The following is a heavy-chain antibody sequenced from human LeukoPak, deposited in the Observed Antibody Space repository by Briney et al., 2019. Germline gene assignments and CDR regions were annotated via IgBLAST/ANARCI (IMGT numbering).Heavy chain of an antibody. CDR3: AKVGVETNYGDPYYFDY. D-gene: IGHD4-17*01. Sequence: GGSLRLSCAASGFTFSSFAMSWVRQAAGKGLEWVSMISATGGSTYYADSVKGRFTISRDNSKNTLYLQMNRLRAEDTAAYYCAKVGVETNYGDPYYFDYWGQGTLVTVSS. V-gene: IGHV3-23*01. CDR1: GFTFSSFA. J-gene: IGHJ4*02. CDR2: ISATGGST.